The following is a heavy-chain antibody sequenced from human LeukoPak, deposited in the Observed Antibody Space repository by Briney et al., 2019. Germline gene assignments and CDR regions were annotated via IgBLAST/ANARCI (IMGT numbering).Heavy chain of an antibody. CDR1: GGSFSGYY. V-gene: IGHV4-34*01. CDR3: ARAWTLYYDFWSGYYPTYNWFDP. J-gene: IGHJ5*02. D-gene: IGHD3-3*01. CDR2: INHSGST. Sequence: PSETLSLTCAVYGGSFSGYYWSRIRQPPGKGLEWIGEINHSGSTNYNPSLKSRVTISVDTSKNQFSLKLSSVTAADTAVYYCARAWTLYYDFWSGYYPTYNWFDPWGQGTLVTVSS.